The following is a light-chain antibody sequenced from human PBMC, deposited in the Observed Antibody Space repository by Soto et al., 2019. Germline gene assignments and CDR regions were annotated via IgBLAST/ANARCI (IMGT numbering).Light chain of an antibody. CDR1: QTISNT. Sequence: ELVITQSPSTLSVSPGDKVSLSCRANQTISNTLAWYQQKPGQAPRLLIYAASTRATGASARFSGSGSGTEFTLTISSLQSEDFTIYYCQYYNNWLATFGGGTKVDIK. J-gene: IGKJ4*01. CDR2: AAS. V-gene: IGKV3-15*01. CDR3: QYYNNWLAT.